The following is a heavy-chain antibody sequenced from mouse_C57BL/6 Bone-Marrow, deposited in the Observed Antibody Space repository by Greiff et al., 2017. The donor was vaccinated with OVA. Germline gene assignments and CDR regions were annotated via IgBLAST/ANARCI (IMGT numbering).Heavy chain of an antibody. CDR1: GFTFSDYG. D-gene: IGHD2-5*01. Sequence: DVKLVESGGGLVKPGGSLKLSCAASGFTFSDYGMHWVRQAPEKGLEWVAYISSGSSTIYYADTVKGRFTISRDNAKNTLFLQMTSLRSEDTAMYYCARRTYYSNYLWFAYWGQGTLVTVSA. CDR2: ISSGSSTI. CDR3: ARRTYYSNYLWFAY. V-gene: IGHV5-17*01. J-gene: IGHJ3*01.